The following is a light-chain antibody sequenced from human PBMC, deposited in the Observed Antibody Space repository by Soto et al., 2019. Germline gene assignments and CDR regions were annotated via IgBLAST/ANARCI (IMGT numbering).Light chain of an antibody. V-gene: IGKV1-12*01. CDR3: QPANSFPFT. J-gene: IGKJ3*01. Sequence: DIQMTQSPSSVSASVGARVTITCRASQGIASWLAWYQQKSGEAPNLLIYAASNLQSRVPSRFSGNGSGTDFALTISSLQPDASATYYCQPANSFPFTFGPGTKVDSK. CDR1: QGIASW. CDR2: AAS.